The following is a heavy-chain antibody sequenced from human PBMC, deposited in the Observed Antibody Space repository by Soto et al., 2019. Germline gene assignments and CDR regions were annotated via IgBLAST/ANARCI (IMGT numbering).Heavy chain of an antibody. J-gene: IGHJ5*02. CDR1: GFTFTSSA. CDR3: AEVVGQLLAGKWSDP. V-gene: IGHV1-58*01. Sequence: TSVKVSCKASGFTFTSSAVQWVRQARGQRLEWIGWIVVGSGNTNYAQKFQERVTITRDMSTSTAYMELSSLRSEDTAVNYCAEVVGQLLAGKWSDPRGQGDPVNASS. D-gene: IGHD2-2*01. CDR2: IVVGSGNT.